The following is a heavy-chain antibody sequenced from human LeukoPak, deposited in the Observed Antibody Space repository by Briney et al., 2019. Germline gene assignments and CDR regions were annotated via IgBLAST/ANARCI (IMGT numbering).Heavy chain of an antibody. Sequence: ASVKVSCKASGYTFTNYGVTWVRQAPGQGLEWMGWMNPNSGNTGYAQKFQGRVTMTRNTSISTAYMELSSLRSEDTAVYYCARGSRIRLLWFGELLYWGQGTLVTVSS. V-gene: IGHV1-8*02. CDR1: GYTFTNYG. CDR3: ARGSRIRLLWFGELLY. J-gene: IGHJ4*02. D-gene: IGHD3-10*01. CDR2: MNPNSGNT.